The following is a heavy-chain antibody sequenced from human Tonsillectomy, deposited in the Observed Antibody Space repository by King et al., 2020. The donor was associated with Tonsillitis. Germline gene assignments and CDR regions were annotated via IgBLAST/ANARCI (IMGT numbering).Heavy chain of an antibody. CDR3: ARVRREAYCGGDCYSGRWFDS. Sequence: QLVQSGAEVKKPGASVKVSCNTSGYTFNNYGINWVRQAPGQGLEWMGWISGYNDNTNYAQNLQDRITLTRDTSTNTAYMELRRLRSDDTAMYYCARVRREAYCGGDCYSGRWFDSWGQGTLVTVSS. J-gene: IGHJ5*01. CDR2: ISGYNDNT. CDR1: GYTFNNYG. V-gene: IGHV1-18*01. D-gene: IGHD2-21*02.